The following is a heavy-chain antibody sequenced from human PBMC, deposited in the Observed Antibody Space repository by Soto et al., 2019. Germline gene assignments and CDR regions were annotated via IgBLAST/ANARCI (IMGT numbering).Heavy chain of an antibody. CDR1: GGTFSSYT. V-gene: IGHV1-69*02. CDR3: SSQSMRPRPLPGYSFDY. D-gene: IGHD6-6*01. CDR2: IIPIMNIT. Sequence: QVQQVRSGAEVKKPGSSVKVPCKASGGTFSSYTISWVRQAPGQGLEWMARIIPIMNITNFARKFQGRVTLPADTSTTTAYMELSSLTSEDTAVYYCSSQSMRPRPLPGYSFDYWGQGVLVTVSS. J-gene: IGHJ4*02.